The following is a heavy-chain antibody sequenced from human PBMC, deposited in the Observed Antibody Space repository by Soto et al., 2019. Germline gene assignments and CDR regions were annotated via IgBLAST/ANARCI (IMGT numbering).Heavy chain of an antibody. D-gene: IGHD3-9*01. Sequence: EVQLVESGGGQVKPGGSLSLSCVASGFTFTRYSMIWVRQAPGKGLEWVASLSSSSNYIYHADSVKGRFTISRDNAKNTVYLQMNSLRAEDTAVYYCARRDPMTGYYAPDRWRQGTLVTVSS. CDR3: ARRDPMTGYYAPDR. CDR2: LSSSSNYI. CDR1: GFTFTRYS. V-gene: IGHV3-21*06. J-gene: IGHJ5*02.